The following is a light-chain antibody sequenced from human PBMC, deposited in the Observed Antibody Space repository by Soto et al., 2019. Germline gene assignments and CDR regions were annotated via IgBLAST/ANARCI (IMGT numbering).Light chain of an antibody. CDR1: QSIANY. V-gene: IGKV1-5*01. CDR3: QQYNTYSPERT. Sequence: DVQMTQSPSSLSAAVGDRVTITFPALQSIANYLNWYQQKPGTAPKLLIFAASSLQSGVPSRLSGSGSGTEFTLTISSLQPDDFATYYCQQYNTYSPERTFGQGTKVDIK. J-gene: IGKJ1*01. CDR2: AAS.